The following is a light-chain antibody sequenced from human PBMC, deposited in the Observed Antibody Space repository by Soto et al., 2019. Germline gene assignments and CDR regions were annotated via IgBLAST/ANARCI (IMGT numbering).Light chain of an antibody. Sequence: DIQMTQSPSSLSASVGDRVTITCRASQSISSYLNWYQQKPGKAPKLLIYAASSLQSGVPSRFSGSGSGTDCTLTISSLQPDDVATYYCQQYSTYPITLGQGTRLEI. CDR2: AAS. CDR1: QSISSY. V-gene: IGKV1-39*01. CDR3: QQYSTYPIT. J-gene: IGKJ5*01.